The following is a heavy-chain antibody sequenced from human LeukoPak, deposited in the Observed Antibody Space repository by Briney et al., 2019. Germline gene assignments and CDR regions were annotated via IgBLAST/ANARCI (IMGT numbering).Heavy chain of an antibody. CDR2: INPNSGGT. CDR1: GYTFTSYG. J-gene: IGHJ4*02. V-gene: IGHV1-2*02. Sequence: ASVKVSCKASGYTFTSYGISWVRQAPGQGQEWMGWINPNSGGTNYAQKFQGRVTMTRDASISTAYMELSRLRSDDTAVYYCARDPQYCSGGSCYSAEYYFDYWGQGTLVTVSS. CDR3: ARDPQYCSGGSCYSAEYYFDY. D-gene: IGHD2-15*01.